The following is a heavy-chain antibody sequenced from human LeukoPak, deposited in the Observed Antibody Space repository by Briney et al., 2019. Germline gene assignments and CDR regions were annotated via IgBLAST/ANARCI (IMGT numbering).Heavy chain of an antibody. CDR1: GFTFNNYW. V-gene: IGHV3-74*01. J-gene: IGHJ4*02. CDR2: INSDGSTT. Sequence: GGSLRLSCAASGFTFNNYWTHWVRQAPGKGLVWVSRINSDGSTTTYADSVKGRFTISRDNAENTLYLQMNSLRAEDTAVYYCSRTSRSGAYWRDSDYWGQGTLVTVSS. CDR3: SRTSRSGAYWRDSDY. D-gene: IGHD2-15*01.